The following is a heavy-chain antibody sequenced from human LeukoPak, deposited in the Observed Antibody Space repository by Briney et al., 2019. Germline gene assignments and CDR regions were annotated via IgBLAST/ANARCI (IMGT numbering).Heavy chain of an antibody. D-gene: IGHD3-9*01. J-gene: IGHJ4*02. CDR1: GFTFSSYA. V-gene: IGHV3-23*01. CDR3: AKDPQYHDMLTGYPAFDY. CDR2: ISGSGAST. Sequence: GRSLRLSCAAAGFTFSSYAMSCVRQAPGKWLEWVSAISGSGASTYYADSVKGRFTISRDNSKNTLYLKMNSLRAEDTAVYYCAKDPQYHDMLTGYPAFDYWGQGTLVTVSS.